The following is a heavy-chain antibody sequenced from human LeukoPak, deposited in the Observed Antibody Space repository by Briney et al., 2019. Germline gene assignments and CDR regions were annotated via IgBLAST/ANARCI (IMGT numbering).Heavy chain of an antibody. V-gene: IGHV4-39*01. D-gene: IGHD3-10*01. Sequence: PSETLSLTCTVSGGSISSSSYYWGWIRQPPGKGLEWIGSIYYSGSTYYNPSLKSRVTISVDTSKNQFSLKLSSVTAADTAVYHCARHPGSLYGSGSYDYWGQGTLVTVSS. CDR3: ARHPGSLYGSGSYDY. J-gene: IGHJ4*02. CDR2: IYYSGST. CDR1: GGSISSSSYY.